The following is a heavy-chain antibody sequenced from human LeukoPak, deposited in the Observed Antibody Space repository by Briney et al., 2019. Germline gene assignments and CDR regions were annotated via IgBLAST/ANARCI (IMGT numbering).Heavy chain of an antibody. Sequence: GGSLRLSCAASGFTFSSYAMHWVRQAPGKGLEWVAVISYDGSTNYYADSVEGRFTISRDNSKNTLYLQMNSLRAEDTAVYYCARDAGAARYHGMDVWGQGTTVTVPS. CDR1: GFTFSSYA. V-gene: IGHV3-30*04. CDR3: ARDAGAARYHGMDV. D-gene: IGHD6-13*01. CDR2: ISYDGSTN. J-gene: IGHJ6*02.